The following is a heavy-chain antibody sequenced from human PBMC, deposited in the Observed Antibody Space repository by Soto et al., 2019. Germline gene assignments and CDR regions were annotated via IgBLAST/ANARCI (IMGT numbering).Heavy chain of an antibody. V-gene: IGHV4-31*02. J-gene: IGHJ4*02. Sequence: YWSWIRQHPGKGLEWIGYIYYSGTTYYNPSLKSRVTISVDTSKNQFSLKLSSVTAADTAVYYCARNPTYSSSPPQYYFDYWGQGTLVTVSS. CDR1: Y. CDR2: IYYSGTT. D-gene: IGHD6-13*01. CDR3: ARNPTYSSSPPQYYFDY.